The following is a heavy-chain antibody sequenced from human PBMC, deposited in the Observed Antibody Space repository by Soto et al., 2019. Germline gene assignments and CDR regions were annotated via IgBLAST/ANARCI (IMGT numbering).Heavy chain of an antibody. CDR2: IKPDSGGT. V-gene: IGHV1-2*02. CDR1: GYIFTGFY. J-gene: IGHJ3*02. CDR3: AKDTGYYDFWSGYYPDAFDI. D-gene: IGHD3-3*01. Sequence: ASVKVSCKASGYIFTGFYIHWVRQAPGQGLEWMGGIKPDSGGTDYAEKFQGRVTMTRDTSINTAYMELSRLRHDDTAVYYCAKDTGYYDFWSGYYPDAFDIWGQGTMVTVSS.